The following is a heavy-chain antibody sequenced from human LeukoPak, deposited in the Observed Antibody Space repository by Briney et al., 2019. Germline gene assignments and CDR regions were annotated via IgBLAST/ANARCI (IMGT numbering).Heavy chain of an antibody. CDR1: GFTFSSYG. J-gene: IGHJ4*02. D-gene: IGHD1-26*01. V-gene: IGHV3-30*02. CDR2: IRYDGSNK. CDR3: TTDHVGATVEFDS. Sequence: GGSLRLSCAASGFTFSSYGMHWVRQAPGKGLEWVAFIRYDGSNKYYADSVRGRFTISRDNSKNTLYLQMDSLRAEDTAIYYCTTDHVGATVEFDSWGQGTLVTVSS.